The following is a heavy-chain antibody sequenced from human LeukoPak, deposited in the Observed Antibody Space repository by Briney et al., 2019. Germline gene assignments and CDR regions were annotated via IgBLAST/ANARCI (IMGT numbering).Heavy chain of an antibody. Sequence: GGSLRLSCAASGFTFSSYWMHWVRQAPGNGLVWVSRINSDGSSTSYADSVKGRFTISRDNAKNTLYLQMNSLRAEDTAVYYCERELNQRSYYKGRDVGGKGPTVTVSS. V-gene: IGHV3-74*01. CDR2: INSDGSST. J-gene: IGHJ6*04. CDR3: ERELNQRSYYKGRDV. CDR1: GFTFSSYW. D-gene: IGHD1-14*01.